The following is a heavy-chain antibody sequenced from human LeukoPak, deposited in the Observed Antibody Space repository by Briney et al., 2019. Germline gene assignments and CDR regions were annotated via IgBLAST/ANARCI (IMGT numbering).Heavy chain of an antibody. CDR3: AKDQYYYDSSGLPDY. J-gene: IGHJ4*02. Sequence: GGSLRLSCTASGFTLSNLAVHWVRQAPGKGLEWVSGISWNSGSIGYADSVKGRFTISRDNAKNSLYLQMNSLRAEDTALYYCAKDQYYYDSSGLPDYWGQGTLVTVSS. CDR2: ISWNSGSI. V-gene: IGHV3-9*01. D-gene: IGHD3-22*01. CDR1: GFTLSNLA.